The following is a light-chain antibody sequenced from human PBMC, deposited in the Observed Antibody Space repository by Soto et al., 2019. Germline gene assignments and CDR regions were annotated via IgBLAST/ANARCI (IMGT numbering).Light chain of an antibody. Sequence: VLTQSPGTLSLTSGERATLSCRASQSVSSNLAWYQQRPGQAPRLLIYGASTRATGIPARFSGSGSGTEFTLTISSLQSEDFAVYYCQQYNNWFRTFGQGTKVDI. J-gene: IGKJ1*01. CDR3: QQYNNWFRT. V-gene: IGKV3-15*01. CDR2: GAS. CDR1: QSVSSN.